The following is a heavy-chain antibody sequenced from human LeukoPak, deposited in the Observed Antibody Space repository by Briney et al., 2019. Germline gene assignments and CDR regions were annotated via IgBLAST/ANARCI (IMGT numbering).Heavy chain of an antibody. D-gene: IGHD2-2*01. CDR1: GFIFSSYS. Sequence: GGSLRLSCAASGFIFSSYSMNWVRQAPGKGLQWVSSMSSSSYIYYADSLKGRFTISRDNAKNSLYLQMNSLRAEDTAVYFCASSTSRAGGPGGHSFDYWGQGTLVTVSS. CDR2: MSSSSYI. V-gene: IGHV3-21*01. CDR3: ASSTSRAGGPGGHSFDY. J-gene: IGHJ4*02.